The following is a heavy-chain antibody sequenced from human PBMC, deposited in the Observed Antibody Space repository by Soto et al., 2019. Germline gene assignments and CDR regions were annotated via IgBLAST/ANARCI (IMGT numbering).Heavy chain of an antibody. CDR3: ARDGGSGSEDFDP. Sequence: XSVTVSCNASVYTFPSYGIILVRHTPGQRLEWMGWISAYNGNTNYAQKLQGRVTMTTDTSTSTAYMELRSLRSDDTAVYYCARDGGSGSEDFDPWGQGTLVTVSS. J-gene: IGHJ5*02. V-gene: IGHV1-18*01. D-gene: IGHD3-10*01. CDR2: ISAYNGNT. CDR1: VYTFPSYG.